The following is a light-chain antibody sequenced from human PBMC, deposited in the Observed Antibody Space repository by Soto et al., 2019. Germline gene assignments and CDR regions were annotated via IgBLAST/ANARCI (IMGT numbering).Light chain of an antibody. CDR1: QSVSGN. Sequence: EIVMTQSPATLSVSPGERATLSCRASQSVSGNLAWYQQKPGQAPSLLIYGASTRATGIPARFSGSGSETAVNLTISSLQSEDFAVYYCQQYNNWRALTFGGGTKVEVK. J-gene: IGKJ4*01. CDR3: QQYNNWRALT. CDR2: GAS. V-gene: IGKV3D-15*01.